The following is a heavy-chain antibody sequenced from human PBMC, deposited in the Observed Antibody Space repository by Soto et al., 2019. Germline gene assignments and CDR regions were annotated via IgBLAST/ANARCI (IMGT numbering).Heavy chain of an antibody. CDR3: SREGCSSSSCYRTFDY. CDR2: IRTKAHDETT. Sequence: GGSLRLSCTVSGFTFGDYALSWFRQAPGKGLEWVGFIRTKAHDETTEYAASVKDRFTISRDDSKSIAYLHMNSLKTEDTALYYCSREGCSSSSCYRTFDYWGQGTLVTVSS. CDR1: GFTFGDYA. V-gene: IGHV3-49*03. J-gene: IGHJ4*02. D-gene: IGHD2-2*01.